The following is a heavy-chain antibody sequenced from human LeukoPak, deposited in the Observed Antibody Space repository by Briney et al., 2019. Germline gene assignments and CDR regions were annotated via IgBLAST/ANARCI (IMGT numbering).Heavy chain of an antibody. CDR2: INPNSGGT. CDR1: GYTFTGYY. CDR3: ARALVISIVGATTRLLDY. Sequence: ASVKVSCKASGYTFTGYYMHWVRQAPGQGLEWMGWINPNSGGTNYAQKFQGRVTMTRDTSISTACMELSRLRSDDTAVYYCARALVISIVGATTRLLDYWGQGTLVTVSS. V-gene: IGHV1-2*02. D-gene: IGHD1-26*01. J-gene: IGHJ4*02.